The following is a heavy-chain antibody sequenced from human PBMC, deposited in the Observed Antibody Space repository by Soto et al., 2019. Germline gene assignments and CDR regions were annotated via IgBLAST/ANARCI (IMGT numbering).Heavy chain of an antibody. CDR1: GFTFSSYG. V-gene: IGHV3-33*01. CDR3: ARDHYGSGSYWAYYYYGMDV. CDR2: IWYDGSNK. J-gene: IGHJ6*02. Sequence: GGSLRLSCAASGFTFSSYGMHWVRQAPGKGLEWVAVIWYDGSNKYYADSVKGRFTISRDNSKNTLYLQMNSLRAEDTAVYYCARDHYGSGSYWAYYYYGMDVWGQGTTVTVSS. D-gene: IGHD3-10*01.